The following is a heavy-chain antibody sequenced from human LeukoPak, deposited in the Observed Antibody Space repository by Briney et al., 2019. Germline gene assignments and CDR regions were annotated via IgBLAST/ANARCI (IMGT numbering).Heavy chain of an antibody. D-gene: IGHD3-10*01. CDR3: AKARGIPGTLDP. V-gene: IGHV4-61*02. J-gene: IGHJ5*02. CDR2: IYTSGST. CDR1: GGSISSGSYY. Sequence: SETLSLTCTVSGGSISSGSYYWSWIRQPAGTGLEWIGRIYTSGSTNYNPSLKSRVTISVDTSKNQFSLKLSPVTAADTAVYYCAKARGIPGTLDPWGQGTLVTVSS.